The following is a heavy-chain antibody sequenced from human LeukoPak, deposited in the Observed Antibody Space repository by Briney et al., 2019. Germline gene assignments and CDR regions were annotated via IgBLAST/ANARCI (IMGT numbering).Heavy chain of an antibody. Sequence: GGSLRLSCAGSGFIFSNYAMSWVRQAPGQGLEWVSTISNSGDATFYADAVKGRFTISRDDSKNTLYLQMYSLRAEDTAIYYCAKAPPYTKYFDYWGQGTLLTVSS. CDR2: ISNSGDAT. CDR1: GFIFSNYA. V-gene: IGHV3-23*01. CDR3: AKAPPYTKYFDY. J-gene: IGHJ4*02. D-gene: IGHD1-1*01.